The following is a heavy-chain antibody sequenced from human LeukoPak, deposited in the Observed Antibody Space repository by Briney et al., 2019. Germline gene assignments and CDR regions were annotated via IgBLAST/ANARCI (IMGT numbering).Heavy chain of an antibody. CDR3: ARGGRNSRVQFDY. CDR1: GGSMSSYY. CDR2: VYTSGST. J-gene: IGHJ4*02. V-gene: IGHV4-4*07. Sequence: SETLSLTCTVSGGSMSSYYWSWIRQPAGKGLEWIGRVYTSGSTDYNPSLKSRVTISTDQSKNQFSLNLRSVTAAGTAVYFCARGGRNSRVQFDYWGQGTLVTVSS. D-gene: IGHD4-23*01.